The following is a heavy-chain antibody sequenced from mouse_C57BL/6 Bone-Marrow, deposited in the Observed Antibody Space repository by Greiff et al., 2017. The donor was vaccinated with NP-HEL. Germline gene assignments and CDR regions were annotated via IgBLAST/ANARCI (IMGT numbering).Heavy chain of an antibody. J-gene: IGHJ2*01. CDR3: ARVYYGKEEDD. Sequence: QVQLQQPGAELVKPGASVKLSCKASGYTFTSYWMHWVKQRPGQGLEWIGMIHPNSGSTNYNEKFKSKATLTVDKSSSTAYMQLSSLTSEDAAVYYCARVYYGKEEDDWGQGTTLTVAS. CDR2: IHPNSGST. CDR1: GYTFTSYW. V-gene: IGHV1-64*01. D-gene: IGHD2-1*01.